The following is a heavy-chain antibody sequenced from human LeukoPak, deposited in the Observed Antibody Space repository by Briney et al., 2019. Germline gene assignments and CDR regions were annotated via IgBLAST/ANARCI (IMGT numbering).Heavy chain of an antibody. V-gene: IGHV3-23*01. Sequence: GGSLRLSCAASGFNFNDAAMTWVRQAPGKGLEWVSLIASSGRNTYYTDSVRGRFTISRGNSKNTLSLQMNSLRVEDTAMYYCAKDIQLSAWGLGTMVTVSS. D-gene: IGHD5-24*01. CDR3: AKDIQLSA. CDR1: GFNFNDAA. CDR2: IASSGRNT. J-gene: IGHJ3*01.